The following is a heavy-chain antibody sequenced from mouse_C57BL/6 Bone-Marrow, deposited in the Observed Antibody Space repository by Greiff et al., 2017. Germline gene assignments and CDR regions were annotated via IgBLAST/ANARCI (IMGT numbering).Heavy chain of an antibody. CDR1: GFNIKDYY. Sequence: EVKLMESGAELVRPGASVKLSCTASGFNIKDYYMHWVKQRPEQGLEWIGRIDPEDGDTEYAPKFQGKATMTADTSSNTAYLQRSSLTSEDTSVYYCRWLLYAMDYWGQGTSVTVSS. D-gene: IGHD2-3*01. V-gene: IGHV14-1*01. J-gene: IGHJ4*01. CDR2: IDPEDGDT. CDR3: RWLLYAMDY.